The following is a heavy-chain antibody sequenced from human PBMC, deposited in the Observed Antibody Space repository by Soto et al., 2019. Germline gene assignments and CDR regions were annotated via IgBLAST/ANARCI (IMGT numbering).Heavy chain of an antibody. V-gene: IGHV1-24*01. J-gene: IGHJ6*02. CDR3: ATAPVRIPARRYYYGMDV. Sequence: GASVKVSCKVSGYTLTELSMHWVRQAPGKGLEWMGGFDPEDGETIYAQKFQGRVTMTEDTSTDTAYMELSSLRSEDTAVYYCATAPVRIPARRYYYGMDVWGQGTTVTVSS. CDR1: GYTLTELS. CDR2: FDPEDGET. D-gene: IGHD2-2*01.